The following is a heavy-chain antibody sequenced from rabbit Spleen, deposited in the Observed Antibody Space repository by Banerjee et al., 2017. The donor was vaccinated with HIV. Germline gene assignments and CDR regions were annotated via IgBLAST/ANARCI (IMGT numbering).Heavy chain of an antibody. CDR3: ARDTSSSFSSYGMDL. Sequence: QSLEESGGDLVKPGASLTLTCEASGFSFSSTTYICWVRQAPGTGPEWIACIYGGGSGTIYYASWAKGRFTVSEASSTTVTLQMTSLTAADTATYFCARDTSSSFSSYGMDLWGQGTLVTVS. D-gene: IGHD1-1*01. V-gene: IGHV1S40*01. J-gene: IGHJ6*01. CDR1: GFSFSSTTY. CDR2: IYGGGSGTI.